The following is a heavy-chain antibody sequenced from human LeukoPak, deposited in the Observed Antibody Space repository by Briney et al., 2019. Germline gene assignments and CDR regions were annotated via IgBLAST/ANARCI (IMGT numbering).Heavy chain of an antibody. CDR3: ARGFNP. CDR2: IYYSGST. V-gene: IGHV4-39*01. Sequence: SDTLSLPRTVSGGPNSNSTYYWGWIPQPPGKGLEWIGTIYYSGSTFYNPSLKSRDTISVDTSKNQFSLKLSSVTAADTAVYYCARGFNPWGQGTLVTVSS. J-gene: IGHJ5*02. CDR1: GGPNSNSTYY.